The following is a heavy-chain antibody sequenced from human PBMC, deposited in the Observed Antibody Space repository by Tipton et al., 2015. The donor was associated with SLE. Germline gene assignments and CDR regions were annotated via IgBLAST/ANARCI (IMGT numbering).Heavy chain of an antibody. Sequence: TLSLTCAVYGESFNGYFWTWIRQPPGKGLEWIAEIIHSGVTNYNPSLRSRVTISVDMSKNQVSLKLVSVTAADTAVYYCARVAVSEVFDYWGQGTLVTVSS. J-gene: IGHJ4*02. CDR3: ARVAVSEVFDY. CDR1: GESFNGYF. D-gene: IGHD6-19*01. V-gene: IGHV4-34*12. CDR2: IIHSGVT.